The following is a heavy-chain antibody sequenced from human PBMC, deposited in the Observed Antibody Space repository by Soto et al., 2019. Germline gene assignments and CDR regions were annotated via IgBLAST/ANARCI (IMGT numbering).Heavy chain of an antibody. CDR2: INHSGSP. CDR3: ARGQRYCSGGSCYRFDY. J-gene: IGHJ4*02. D-gene: IGHD2-15*01. V-gene: IGHV4-34*01. CDR1: GGSFSGYY. Sequence: QVQLQQWGAGLLKPSETLSLTCAVYGGSFSGYYWSWIRQPPGKGLEWIGEINHSGSPNYNPSLKSRVTISVDTSKNQFALKLSSVTAADTAVYYCARGQRYCSGGSCYRFDYWGQGTLVTVSS.